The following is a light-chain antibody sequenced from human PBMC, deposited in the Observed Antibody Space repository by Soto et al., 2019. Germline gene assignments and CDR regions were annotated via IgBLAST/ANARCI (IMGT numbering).Light chain of an antibody. J-gene: IGLJ1*01. CDR1: TSNIESHP. CDR3: AAWDDSLNGRV. CDR2: TNT. Sequence: QSVLTQPPSASGTPGQWITISCSGSTSNIESHPVNWFQQVPGAAPKLLIKTNTQRPSGVPDRISGSKSGTSASLAISGLQSDDEADYYCAAWDDSLNGRVFGTGTKVTVL. V-gene: IGLV1-44*01.